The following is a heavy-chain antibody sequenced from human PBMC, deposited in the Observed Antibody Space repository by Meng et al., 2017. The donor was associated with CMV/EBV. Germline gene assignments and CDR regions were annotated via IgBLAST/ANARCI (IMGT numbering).Heavy chain of an antibody. CDR3: ARVDSGCYSFDL. V-gene: IGHV3-11*01. J-gene: IGHJ2*01. CDR1: GFTFSDYY. D-gene: IGHD1-26*01. Sequence: CVDSGFTFSDYYVTWNRQAPGKGMEWVSCISSSGSTIYYADSVKGRFSISRVNVQNSLHLQMNSLISEDTAVYYCARVDSGCYSFDLWGRGTLVTVSS. CDR2: ISSSGSTI.